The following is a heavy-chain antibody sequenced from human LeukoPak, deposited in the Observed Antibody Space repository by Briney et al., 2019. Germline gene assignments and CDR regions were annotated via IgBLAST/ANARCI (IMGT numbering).Heavy chain of an antibody. J-gene: IGHJ3*02. CDR3: ARDGVAGSSDAFDI. CDR1: GYTFIGYY. V-gene: IGHV1-2*02. D-gene: IGHD6-19*01. Sequence: ASVKVSCKASGYTFIGYYMHWVRQDPGQGLEWMGWIDPYSGSTHFAQRFQGRVSMTLDTSISTAYMELTRLTSDDTAVYYCARDGVAGSSDAFDIWGQGTIVTVSA. CDR2: IDPYSGST.